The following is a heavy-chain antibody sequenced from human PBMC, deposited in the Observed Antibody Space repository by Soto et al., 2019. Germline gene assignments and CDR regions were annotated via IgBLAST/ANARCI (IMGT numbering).Heavy chain of an antibody. D-gene: IGHD3-10*01. Sequence: EVRLLESGGGLVQPGGSLRLSCAASGFTFSVYAMSWVRQAPGKGLEWVSGISGSGDSTHYADSVKGRFTLSRDNSQSMLELQTNSLRAVNTAIYYCAKALYGGVTCWGQGARVTVSS. J-gene: IGHJ4*02. CDR3: AKALYGGVTC. CDR1: GFTFSVYA. V-gene: IGHV3-23*01. CDR2: ISGSGDST.